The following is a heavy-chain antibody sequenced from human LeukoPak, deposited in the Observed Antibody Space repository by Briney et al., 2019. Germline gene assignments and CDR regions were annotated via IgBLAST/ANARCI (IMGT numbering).Heavy chain of an antibody. CDR2: IYYSGST. D-gene: IGHD6-13*01. J-gene: IGHJ6*02. Sequence: SSETLSLTCTVSGGSISSGGYYWSWIRQHPGKGLEWIGYIYYSGSTYYNPSLKSRVTISVDTSKNQFSLKLSSVTAADTAVYYCARGDSSSLGYYGMDVWGQGTTVTVSS. CDR1: GGSISSGGYY. CDR3: ARGDSSSLGYYGMDV. V-gene: IGHV4-31*03.